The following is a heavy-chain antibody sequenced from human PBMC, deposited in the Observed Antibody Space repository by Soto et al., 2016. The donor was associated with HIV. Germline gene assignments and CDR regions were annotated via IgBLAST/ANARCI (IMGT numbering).Heavy chain of an antibody. V-gene: IGHV3-21*01. CDR2: ISSSSSYI. D-gene: IGHD2-15*01. CDR1: GFTFSSYS. CDR3: ARDVGDCSGGSCS. J-gene: IGHJ4*02. Sequence: EVQLVESGGGLVKPGGSLRLSCAASGFTFSSYSMNWVRQAPGKGLEWVSSISSSSSYIYYADSVKGRFTISRDNAKNSLYLQMNSLRAEDTAVYYCARDVGDCSGGSCSWGQGTLVTVSS.